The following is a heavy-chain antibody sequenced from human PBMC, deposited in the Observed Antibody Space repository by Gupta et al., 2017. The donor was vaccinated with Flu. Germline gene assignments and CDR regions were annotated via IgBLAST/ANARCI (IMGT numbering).Heavy chain of an antibody. J-gene: IGHJ4*02. CDR2: ISGSGGST. CDR3: ANNHCSSTSCYPYYLDY. Sequence: PGKGLEWVSAISGSGGSTYYADSVKGRFTISRDNSKNTLYLQMNSLRAEDTAVYYCANNHCSSTSCYPYYLDYWGQGTLVTVSS. V-gene: IGHV3-23*01. D-gene: IGHD2-2*01.